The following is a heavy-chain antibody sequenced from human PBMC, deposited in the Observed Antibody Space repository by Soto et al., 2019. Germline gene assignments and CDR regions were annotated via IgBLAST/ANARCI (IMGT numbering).Heavy chain of an antibody. CDR1: GFTVSSTY. Sequence: PGGSLRLSCAASGFTVSSTYLTWVRQAPGKGLEWVAILYTGTDTVYADSVKGRFTISRDSSKNTLYLQMNSLGVEDTALYYCSYDTFGDKDFWGQGTPVTVSS. J-gene: IGHJ4*02. D-gene: IGHD3-9*01. CDR3: SYDTFGDKDF. CDR2: LYTGTDT. V-gene: IGHV3-53*01.